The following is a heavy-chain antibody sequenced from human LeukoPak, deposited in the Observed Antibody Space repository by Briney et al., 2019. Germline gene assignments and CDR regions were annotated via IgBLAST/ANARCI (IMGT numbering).Heavy chain of an antibody. J-gene: IGHJ3*01. CDR3: AKTGYMLWDAFDL. CDR2: IRNDGSEK. D-gene: IGHD2-8*01. Sequence: PGGSLRLSCAASGFSFNDYAMHWVRQAPGKGLEWVASIRNDGSEKYYADSVKGRFTISRNSSKYTLSLQMNSLRADDTAVYYCAKTGYMLWDAFDLWGQGTLVTVSS. V-gene: IGHV3-30*02. CDR1: GFSFNDYA.